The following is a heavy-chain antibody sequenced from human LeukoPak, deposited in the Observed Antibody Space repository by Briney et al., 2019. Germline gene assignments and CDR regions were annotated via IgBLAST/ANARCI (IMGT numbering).Heavy chain of an antibody. CDR2: INHSGST. J-gene: IGHJ4*02. CDR1: GASFSYDY. Sequence: PSETLSLTCAVYGASFSYDYWSWIRQAPGKGLEWIGEINHSGSTKYNPSLKSRVTISVDTSKNHFSLNLSSVTAADTAVYYCARGQWLAPTGDYWGQGTLVTVSS. D-gene: IGHD6-19*01. CDR3: ARGQWLAPTGDY. V-gene: IGHV4-34*01.